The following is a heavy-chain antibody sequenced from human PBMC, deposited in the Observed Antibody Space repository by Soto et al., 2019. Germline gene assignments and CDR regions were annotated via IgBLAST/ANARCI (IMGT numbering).Heavy chain of an antibody. D-gene: IGHD3-3*01. CDR3: AAAPFVWDFWSGSYTHYFDY. CDR1: GFTFTSSA. V-gene: IGHV1-58*02. Sequence: SVKVSCKASGFTFTSSAMQWVRQARGQRLEWIGWIVVGSGNTNYAQKFQERVTITRDMSTSTAYMELSSLRSEDTAVYYCAAAPFVWDFWSGSYTHYFDYWGQGTLVTVSS. CDR2: IVVGSGNT. J-gene: IGHJ4*02.